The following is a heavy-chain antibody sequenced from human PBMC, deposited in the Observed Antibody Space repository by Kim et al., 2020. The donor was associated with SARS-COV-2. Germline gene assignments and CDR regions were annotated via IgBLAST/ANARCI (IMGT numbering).Heavy chain of an antibody. Sequence: SETLSLTCAVYGGSFSGYYWSWIRQPPGKGLEWIGEINHSGSTNYNPSLKSRVTISVDTSKNQFSLKLSSVTAADTAVYYCARGRIVVVLAYWGYNWFDPWGQGTLVTVSS. J-gene: IGHJ5*02. D-gene: IGHD3-22*01. CDR2: INHSGST. V-gene: IGHV4-34*01. CDR3: ARGRIVVVLAYWGYNWFDP. CDR1: GGSFSGYY.